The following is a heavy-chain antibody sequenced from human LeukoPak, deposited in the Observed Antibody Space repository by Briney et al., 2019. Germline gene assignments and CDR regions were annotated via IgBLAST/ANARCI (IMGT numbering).Heavy chain of an antibody. V-gene: IGHV1-46*01. Sequence: ASVKVSCKASGYTFPSYLMHWVRQAPGQGLEWMGIINPTGGSTTYAQKFQGRVTMTRDTSTSTVYMELSSLRSDDTAVYYCARTAARRFDYWGQGTLVTVSS. J-gene: IGHJ4*02. D-gene: IGHD6-6*01. CDR1: GYTFPSYL. CDR3: ARTAARRFDY. CDR2: INPTGGST.